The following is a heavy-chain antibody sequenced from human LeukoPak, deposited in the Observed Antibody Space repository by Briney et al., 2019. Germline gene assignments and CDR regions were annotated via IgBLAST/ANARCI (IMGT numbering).Heavy chain of an antibody. CDR3: AKHRSRQQLVDY. CDR1: GFTFSSYG. CDR2: IRYDGSNK. Sequence: GGSLRLSCAASGFTFSSYGMHWVRQAPGKGLEWVAFIRYDGSNKYYADSVKGRFTISRDNSKNTLYLQMNSLRAEDTAVYYCAKHRSRQQLVDYWGQGTLVTVSS. D-gene: IGHD6-13*01. V-gene: IGHV3-30*02. J-gene: IGHJ4*02.